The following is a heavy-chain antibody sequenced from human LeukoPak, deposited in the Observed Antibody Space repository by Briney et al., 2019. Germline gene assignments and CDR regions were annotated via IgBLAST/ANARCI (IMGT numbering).Heavy chain of an antibody. CDR3: ARDLSYCSGGSCYGGPDAFDI. CDR1: GFTFSSYG. D-gene: IGHD2-15*01. V-gene: IGHV3-30*03. CDR2: ISYDGSNK. J-gene: IGHJ3*02. Sequence: PGGSLRLSCAVSGFTFSSYGKHWVRQAPGKGMEWVAVISYDGSNKYYADSVKGRFTISIDNSKNTLYLQMNTLRAEDTAVYYCARDLSYCSGGSCYGGPDAFDIWGQGTMVTVSS.